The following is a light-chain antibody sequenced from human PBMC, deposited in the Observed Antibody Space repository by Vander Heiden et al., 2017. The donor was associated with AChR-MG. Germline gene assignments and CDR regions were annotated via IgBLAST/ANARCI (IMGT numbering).Light chain of an antibody. Sequence: QSVLTQPPSASVTPGQGVVISCSGTSSNIGSNTVDWYQQLPGTAPKLLIYSNDRRPSGVPDRFSGSKSGTSASLTISGLQSEDEGDYYCATWDDSLNGVVFGGGAKLTVL. CDR3: ATWDDSLNGVV. CDR1: SSNIGSNT. V-gene: IGLV1-44*01. CDR2: SND. J-gene: IGLJ2*01.